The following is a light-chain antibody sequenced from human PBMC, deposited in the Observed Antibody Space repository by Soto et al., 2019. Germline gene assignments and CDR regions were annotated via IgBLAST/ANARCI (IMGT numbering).Light chain of an antibody. J-gene: IGLJ1*01. CDR1: NIARKS. CDR3: QVWDITSDQYL. Sequence: SYELTQPPSVSVAPGQTARLTWAGNNIARKSVHWCQQRPGQAPVLVLYGDTNRPSRIPERFSGSNSGSTATLTISSVEAGDEADYFCQVWDITSDQYLFGTGTKVTVL. CDR2: GDT. V-gene: IGLV3-21*02.